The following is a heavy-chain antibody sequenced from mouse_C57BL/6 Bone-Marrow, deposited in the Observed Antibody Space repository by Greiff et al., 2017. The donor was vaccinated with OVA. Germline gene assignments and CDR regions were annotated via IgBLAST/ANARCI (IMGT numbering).Heavy chain of an antibody. V-gene: IGHV1-20*01. D-gene: IGHD2-2*01. CDR2: INPYNGDT. Sequence: EVQLQQSGPELVKPGDSVKISCKASGYSFTGYFMNWVMQSHGKSLEWIGRINPYNGDTFYNQKFKGKATLTVDKSSSTAHMELRSLTSEDSAVYYCARSRGYDAFYAMDYWGQGTSVTVSS. J-gene: IGHJ4*01. CDR1: GYSFTGYF. CDR3: ARSRGYDAFYAMDY.